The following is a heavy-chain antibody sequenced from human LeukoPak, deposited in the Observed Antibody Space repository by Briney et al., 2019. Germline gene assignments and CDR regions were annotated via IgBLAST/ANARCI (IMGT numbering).Heavy chain of an antibody. J-gene: IGHJ4*02. CDR2: MSPNNGKT. V-gene: IGHV1-8*01. D-gene: IGHD6-13*01. CDR3: ARGPPESSSSDS. Sequence: ASVKVSCKASGYTFSNYDINWVRQATGQGLEWMGWMSPNNGKTGYAQNFQGRVTMTRDTSISTAYMELRRLRIEDTAVYYCARGPPESSSSDSWGQGTLVTGSS. CDR1: GYTFSNYD.